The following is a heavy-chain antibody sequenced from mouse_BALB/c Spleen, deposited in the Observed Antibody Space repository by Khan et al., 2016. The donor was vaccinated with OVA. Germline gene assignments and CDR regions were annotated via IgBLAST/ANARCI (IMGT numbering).Heavy chain of an antibody. CDR3: ARSGIGSFAY. V-gene: IGHV1-76*01. CDR2: IYPGSGNT. CDR1: GYTFTDYY. D-gene: IGHD2-2*01. J-gene: IGHJ3*01. Sequence: QVQLQQSGAELARPGASVKLSCKAAGYTFTDYYINWVKQRTGQGLEWIGEIYPGSGNTYYNEKFKDKATLTADKSSSTAFMQLNSLTSEDSSGYFCARSGIGSFAYWGQGTLVTVSA.